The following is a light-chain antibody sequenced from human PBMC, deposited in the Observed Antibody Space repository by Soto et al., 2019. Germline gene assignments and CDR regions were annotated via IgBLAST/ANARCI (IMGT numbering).Light chain of an antibody. CDR1: QNVATN. CDR3: QQYYHWGLS. J-gene: IGKJ4*01. CDR2: ASS. Sequence: VMTQSPANLSVSPGEGVTLFCRASQNVATNIAWYQVKPAQAPRLLIYASSTRATGIPATFSGSGSGTQFSLTISSLQSEDSAVYYCQQYYHWGLSFGGGTKVDIK. V-gene: IGKV3D-15*01.